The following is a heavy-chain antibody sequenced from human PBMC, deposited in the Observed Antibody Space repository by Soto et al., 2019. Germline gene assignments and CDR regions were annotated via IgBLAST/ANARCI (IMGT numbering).Heavy chain of an antibody. V-gene: IGHV4-30-2*01. CDR1: GGSISSGGYS. J-gene: IGHJ4*02. CDR2: IYHSGST. CDR3: AAGGGLPRYY. Sequence: SETLSLTCAVSGGSISSGGYSWSWIRQPPGQGLEWIGYIYHSGSTYYNPSLKSRVTISVDRSKNQFALKLSSVTAAVTAVYYCAAGGGLPRYYWGQGTLVTVSS. D-gene: IGHD5-12*01.